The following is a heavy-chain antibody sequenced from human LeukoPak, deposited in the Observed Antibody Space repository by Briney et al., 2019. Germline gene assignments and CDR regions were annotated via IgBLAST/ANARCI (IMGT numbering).Heavy chain of an antibody. V-gene: IGHV3-15*01. CDR1: GFTFSNAW. J-gene: IGHJ4*02. CDR3: TTDSGRPDGRY. Sequence: GGSLRLSCAASGFTFSNAWMSWVRQAPGKGLEWVGRIKSKTDGGTTDYAAPVKGRFTISRDDSKNTLHLQMNSMKTEDTAVYYCTTDSGRPDGRYWGQGTLVTVSS. D-gene: IGHD1-26*01. CDR2: IKSKTDGGTT.